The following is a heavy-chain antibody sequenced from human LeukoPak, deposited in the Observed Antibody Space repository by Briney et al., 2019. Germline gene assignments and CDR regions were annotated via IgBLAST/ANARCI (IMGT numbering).Heavy chain of an antibody. V-gene: IGHV1-18*01. CDR3: ARGVYDSLTGARYYYYYYMDV. CDR1: GYTFTSYG. Sequence: ASVKVSCKASGYTFTSYGISWVRQAPGQGLEWMGWISVYNGNTNYAQKLQGRVTMTTDTSTSTAYMELRSLRSDDTAVYYCARGVYDSLTGARYYYYYYMDVWGKGTTVTVSS. J-gene: IGHJ6*03. CDR2: ISVYNGNT. D-gene: IGHD3-9*01.